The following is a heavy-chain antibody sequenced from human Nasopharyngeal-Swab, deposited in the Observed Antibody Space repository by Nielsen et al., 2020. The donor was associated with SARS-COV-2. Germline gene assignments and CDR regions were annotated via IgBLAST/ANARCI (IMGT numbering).Heavy chain of an antibody. CDR3: ARRPYSSSSGDYYYGMDV. CDR2: IIPIFGTA. J-gene: IGHJ6*02. CDR1: GGTFSSYA. Sequence: SVTVSCKASGGTFSSYAISWVRQAPGQGLEWMGGIIPIFGTANYAQKFQGRVTITADESTSTAYMELSSLRSEDTAVYYCARRPYSSSSGDYYYGMDVWGQGTTVTVSS. V-gene: IGHV1-69*13. D-gene: IGHD6-6*01.